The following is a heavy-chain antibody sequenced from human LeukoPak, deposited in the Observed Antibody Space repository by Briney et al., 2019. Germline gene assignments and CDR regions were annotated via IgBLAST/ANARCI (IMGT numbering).Heavy chain of an antibody. D-gene: IGHD2-21*01. CDR2: IYYTGST. Sequence: SETLSLTCTVPGGSISSYYWIWIRQPPRKGLEWIGYIYYTGSTTYNPSFKSRVTISVDTSKNQFSLKLRSVTASDTAVYYWARHENGGSSNCDCFDIWGRGTMVTVSS. V-gene: IGHV4-59*08. CDR1: GGSISSYY. CDR3: ARHENGGSSNCDCFDI. J-gene: IGHJ3*02.